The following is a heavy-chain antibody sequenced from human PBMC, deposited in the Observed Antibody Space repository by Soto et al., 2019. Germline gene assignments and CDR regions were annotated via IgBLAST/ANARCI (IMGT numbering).Heavy chain of an antibody. CDR3: ARVGGQQFVDWYFDL. CDR2: IGTTGDT. V-gene: IGHV3-13*01. J-gene: IGHJ2*01. Sequence: EVQLVESGGGLKQPGESLRLSCAASGFTFRNYDMHWVRQVTGKGLEWVSGIGTTGDTYYPGSVKGRFTISRENAKNSMYLQMSSLRPEDTAVYFCARVGGQQFVDWYFDLWGRGTLVTVSS. CDR1: GFTFRNYD. D-gene: IGHD6-13*01.